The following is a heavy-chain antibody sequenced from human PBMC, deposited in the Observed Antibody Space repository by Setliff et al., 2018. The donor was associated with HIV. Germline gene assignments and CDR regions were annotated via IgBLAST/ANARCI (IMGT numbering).Heavy chain of an antibody. CDR1: GGSISSYY. J-gene: IGHJ4*02. CDR2: IYYSGST. CDR3: ARARGLYEYVWGSFHFDN. V-gene: IGHV4-59*08. D-gene: IGHD3-16*01. Sequence: SETLSLTCTVSGGSISSYYWSWIRQPPGKGLEWIGYIYYSGSTNYNPSLKSRVTISVDTSKNQFSLKLSSVTAADTAVYYCARARGLYEYVWGSFHFDNWGQGTLVTVSS.